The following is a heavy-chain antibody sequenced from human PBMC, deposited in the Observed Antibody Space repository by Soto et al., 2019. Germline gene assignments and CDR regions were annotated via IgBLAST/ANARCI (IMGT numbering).Heavy chain of an antibody. CDR3: ARAPDTPPIVRVVVPYFFDS. Sequence: PSETLSLTCAVYGGSFSGYYWSWIRQPPGKGLEWIGEINHSGSTNYNPSLKSRVTISVDTSKNQFSLKVSSVTAADTAVYYCARAPDTPPIVRVVVPYFFDSWGQGTLVTVSS. J-gene: IGHJ4*02. D-gene: IGHD3-16*02. CDR2: INHSGST. CDR1: GGSFSGYY. V-gene: IGHV4-34*01.